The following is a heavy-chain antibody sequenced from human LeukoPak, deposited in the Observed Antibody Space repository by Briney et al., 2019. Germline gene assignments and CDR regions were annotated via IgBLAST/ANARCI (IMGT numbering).Heavy chain of an antibody. V-gene: IGHV3-30*03. CDR2: VSYDGSDK. Sequence: PGGSLRLFCAASGFIFSTYGMHWVRQAPGKGLEWVAVVSYDGSDKYYADSVKGRFTISRDISKNTLYLQMDSLRAEDTAVYYCARDRCGGNCYTFDYWAQGTLVTVSS. D-gene: IGHD2-21*02. J-gene: IGHJ4*02. CDR1: GFIFSTYG. CDR3: ARDRCGGNCYTFDY.